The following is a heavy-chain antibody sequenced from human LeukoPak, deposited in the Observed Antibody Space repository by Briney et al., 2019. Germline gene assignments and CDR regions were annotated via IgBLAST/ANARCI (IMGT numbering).Heavy chain of an antibody. CDR2: IWYDGSNK. J-gene: IGHJ6*02. CDR3: ARDPVQYYDFWSGYYIHGMDV. CDR1: GFTFSSYG. Sequence: PGGSLRLSCAASGFTFSSYGMHWVRQAPGKGLEWVAVIWYDGSNKYYADSVKGRFTISRDNSKNTLYLQMNSLRAEDTAVYYCARDPVQYYDFWSGYYIHGMDVWGQGTTVTVSS. D-gene: IGHD3-3*01. V-gene: IGHV3-33*08.